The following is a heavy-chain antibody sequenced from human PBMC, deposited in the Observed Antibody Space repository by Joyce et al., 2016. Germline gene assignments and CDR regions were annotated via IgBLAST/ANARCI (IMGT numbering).Heavy chain of an antibody. V-gene: IGHV3-13*01. CDR3: ARGLGATWFDP. Sequence: EVQLVESGGGLVQPGGSLRLSCTASGFTFSNYDMHWVRQATGKGLEWVSAIGTAGDTYYPGSVKGRFTISRENAKNSLSLQMNSLRAMDTAVYYCARGLGATWFDPWGQGTLVTVSS. CDR2: IGTAGDT. J-gene: IGHJ5*02. CDR1: GFTFSNYD. D-gene: IGHD1-26*01.